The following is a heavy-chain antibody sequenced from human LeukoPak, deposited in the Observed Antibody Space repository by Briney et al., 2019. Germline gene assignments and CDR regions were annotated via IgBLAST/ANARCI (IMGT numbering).Heavy chain of an antibody. J-gene: IGHJ5*02. V-gene: IGHV4-59*01. Sequence: PSETLSLTCTVSGGSISSYAWSWIRQPPGKGLEWIGHVFDSGSTNYNPSLKSRVTISEDTSKNQFSLRLSSVTAADTAVYYCARSPEYCSITSCYNSWFDPWGQGTLVTVSS. CDR1: GGSISSYA. CDR3: ARSPEYCSITSCYNSWFDP. D-gene: IGHD2-2*02. CDR2: VFDSGST.